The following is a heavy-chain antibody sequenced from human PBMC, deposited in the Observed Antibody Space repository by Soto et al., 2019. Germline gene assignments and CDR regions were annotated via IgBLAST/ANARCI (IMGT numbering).Heavy chain of an antibody. D-gene: IGHD2-15*01. CDR1: GYTFTSYY. CDR3: ARXGGGCSGGSCYHNWFDP. CDR2: INPSGGST. Sequence: ATVKVSCKASGYTFTSYYMHWVRQAPGQGLEWMGIINPSGGSTSYAQKFQGRVTMTRDTSTSTVYMELSSLRSEDTAVYYCARXGGGCSGGSCYHNWFDPWGQGTLVTVSS. V-gene: IGHV1-46*01. J-gene: IGHJ5*02.